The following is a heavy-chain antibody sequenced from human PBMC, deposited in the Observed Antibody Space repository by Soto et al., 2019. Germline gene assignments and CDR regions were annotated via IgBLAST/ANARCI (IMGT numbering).Heavy chain of an antibody. V-gene: IGHV5-10-1*01. Sequence: GESVKISCKGSGYSFTSYWISWVRQMPGKGLEWMGRIDPSDSYTNYSPSFQGHVTISADKSISTAYLQWSSLKASDTAMYYCARRRKDTAMSFYYYYYGMDVWGQGTTVTVSS. D-gene: IGHD5-18*01. CDR3: ARRRKDTAMSFYYYYYGMDV. CDR2: IDPSDSYT. CDR1: GYSFTSYW. J-gene: IGHJ6*02.